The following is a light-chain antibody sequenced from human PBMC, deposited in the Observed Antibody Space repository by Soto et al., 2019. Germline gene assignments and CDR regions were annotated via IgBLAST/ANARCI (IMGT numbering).Light chain of an antibody. CDR3: QQYSNSPMT. CDR1: QSVSNT. CDR2: DAS. V-gene: IGKV3-15*01. J-gene: IGKJ1*01. Sequence: EIVMTQSPATLSVSPGERATLSCRASQSVSNTLAWYQQKPGQAPRLLIYDASTRATGIPARFSGSGSGTEFTLTISSLQSEDFAVYYCQQYSNSPMTFGQGTKVEIK.